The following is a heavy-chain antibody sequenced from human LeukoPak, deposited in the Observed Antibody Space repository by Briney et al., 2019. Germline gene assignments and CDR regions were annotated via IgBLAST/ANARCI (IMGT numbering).Heavy chain of an antibody. J-gene: IGHJ5*02. V-gene: IGHV4-59*01. Sequence: SETLSLTCTVSGGSINSYYWSWIRQPPGKGLEWIGYLYYTGSNNYNPSLKSRVTISLDTSKNQFSLRLSSVTAADTAVYYCARGHPYSFWSGYHSWFDPWGQGTLVTVSS. CDR2: LYYTGSN. D-gene: IGHD3-3*01. CDR3: ARGHPYSFWSGYHSWFDP. CDR1: GGSINSYY.